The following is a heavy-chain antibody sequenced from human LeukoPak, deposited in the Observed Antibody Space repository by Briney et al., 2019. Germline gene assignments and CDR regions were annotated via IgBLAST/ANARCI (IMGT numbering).Heavy chain of an antibody. CDR2: ISGTGDST. CDR3: AKQYCSNSNCYIDY. V-gene: IGHV3-23*01. J-gene: IGHJ4*02. Sequence: GGSLRLSCAAYGFSFSDYGMNWVRQAPGKGLEWVSVISGTGDSTYYADSVKGRFTISRDNSKNTLYLQMNSLRAEDTAVYYCAKQYCSNSNCYIDYWGQGTLVTVSS. CDR1: GFSFSDYG. D-gene: IGHD2-2*02.